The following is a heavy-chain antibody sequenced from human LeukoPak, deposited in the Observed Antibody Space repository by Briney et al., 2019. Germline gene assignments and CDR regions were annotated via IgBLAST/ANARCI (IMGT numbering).Heavy chain of an antibody. CDR2: ISGRGGST. D-gene: IGHD6-6*01. CDR3: AKESGSSYFFDY. CDR1: EFTFSSYA. J-gene: IGHJ4*02. V-gene: IGHV3-23*01. Sequence: TGGSLRLSCAASEFTFSSYAMSWVRQAPGKGLAWVSAISGRGGSTYYADSVKGRFTISRDNSKSTLYLQMNSLRGEDTAVYYCAKESGSSYFFDYWGQGTLVTVSS.